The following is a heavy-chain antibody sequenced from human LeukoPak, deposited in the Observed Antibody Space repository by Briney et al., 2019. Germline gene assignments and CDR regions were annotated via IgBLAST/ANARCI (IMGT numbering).Heavy chain of an antibody. CDR1: GFTFSDSY. D-gene: IGHD6-13*01. Sequence: GGSLRLSCAASGFTFSDSYMSWIRQAPGKGLEWVSYISSSGSTIYYADSVKGRFTISRDNAKNSLYLQMNSLRAEDTVVYYCARSSSWTHYYYYGMDVWGQGTTVTVSS. CDR3: ARSSSWTHYYYYGMDV. V-gene: IGHV3-11*01. CDR2: ISSSGSTI. J-gene: IGHJ6*02.